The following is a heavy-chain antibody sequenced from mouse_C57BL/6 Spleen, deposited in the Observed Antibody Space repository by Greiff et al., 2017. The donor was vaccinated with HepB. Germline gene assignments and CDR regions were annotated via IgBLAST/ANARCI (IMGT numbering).Heavy chain of an antibody. J-gene: IGHJ2*01. D-gene: IGHD4-1*01. CDR1: GYTFTSYW. V-gene: IGHV1-7*01. Sequence: QVQLQQSGAELAKPGASVKLSCKASGYTFTSYWMHWVKQRPGQGLDWIGYINPSSGYNKSNQKFKDKATLTADKSSSTAYMQLSSLTYEDSAVYYCARVGLGRGYFDYWGQGTTLTVSS. CDR2: INPSSGYN. CDR3: ARVGLGRGYFDY.